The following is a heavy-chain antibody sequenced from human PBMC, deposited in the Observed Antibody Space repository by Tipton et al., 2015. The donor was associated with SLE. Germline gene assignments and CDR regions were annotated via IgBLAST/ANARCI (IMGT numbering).Heavy chain of an antibody. CDR2: IIPIFGTA. D-gene: IGHD3-3*01. J-gene: IGHJ6*02. CDR1: GGTFSSYA. Sequence: QSGPEVKKPGASVKVSCKASGGTFSSYAISWVRQAPGQGLEWMGGIIPIFGTANYAQKFQGRVTITTDESTSTAYMELSSLRSEDTAVYYCARAVFGVAPYYYYGMDVWGQGTTVTVSS. V-gene: IGHV1-69*05. CDR3: ARAVFGVAPYYYYGMDV.